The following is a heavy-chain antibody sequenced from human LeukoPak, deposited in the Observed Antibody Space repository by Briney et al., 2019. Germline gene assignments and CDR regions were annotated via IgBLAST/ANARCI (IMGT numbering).Heavy chain of an antibody. CDR1: GGSSSGYY. CDR2: INHSGST. Sequence: SETLSLTCAVYGGSSSGYYWSWIRQPPGKGLEWIGEINHSGSTNYNPSLKSRVTISVDTSKNQFSLELSSVTAADTAVYYCARGVIVVPAAMGGYYFDYWGQGTLVTVSS. D-gene: IGHD2-2*01. V-gene: IGHV4-34*01. CDR3: ARGVIVVPAAMGGYYFDY. J-gene: IGHJ4*02.